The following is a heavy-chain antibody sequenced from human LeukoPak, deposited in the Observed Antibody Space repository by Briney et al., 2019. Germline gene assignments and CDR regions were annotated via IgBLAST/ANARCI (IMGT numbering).Heavy chain of an antibody. CDR2: INHSGST. J-gene: IGHJ6*03. CDR3: ARTPSIVVVPAARAYYYYYMDV. Sequence: SETLSLTYTVSGGSISSDYWTWIRQPPGKGLEWIGEINHSGSTNYNPSLKSRVTISVDTSKNQFSLKLSSVTAADTAVYYCARTPSIVVVPAARAYYYYYMDVWGKGTTVTVSS. V-gene: IGHV4-34*01. D-gene: IGHD2-2*01. CDR1: GGSISSDY.